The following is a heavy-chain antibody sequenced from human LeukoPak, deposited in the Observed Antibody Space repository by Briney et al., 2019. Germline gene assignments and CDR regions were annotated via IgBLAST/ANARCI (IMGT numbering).Heavy chain of an antibody. CDR1: GFIFSNFW. CDR3: VRDVDI. CDR2: INRDGSEK. V-gene: IGHV3-7*01. Sequence: PGGSLRLSCTGSGFIFSNFWMGWARQGPGKGLQWVASINRDGSEKHPVDSVKGRFTISRDKAKNSVYLQMNGLTVEDTAVYYCVRDVDIWGQGTLVTVSS. J-gene: IGHJ4*02. D-gene: IGHD5-24*01.